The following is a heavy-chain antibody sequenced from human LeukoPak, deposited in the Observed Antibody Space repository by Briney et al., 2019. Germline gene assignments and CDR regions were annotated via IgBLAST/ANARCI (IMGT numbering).Heavy chain of an antibody. CDR2: ISSNGSTI. CDR1: GFTFSDYY. D-gene: IGHD2-2*01. J-gene: IGHJ5*02. CDR3: ARTWYCSSNSCRNLKFDP. Sequence: GGSLRFTCAASGFTFSDYYMSWIGQAPGKGLERVAYISSNGSTIYYADSVKGRFTISRDNAKNSLYLQMNSLRAEDTAVYYCARTWYCSSNSCRNLKFDPWGQGTLVTVSS. V-gene: IGHV3-11*01.